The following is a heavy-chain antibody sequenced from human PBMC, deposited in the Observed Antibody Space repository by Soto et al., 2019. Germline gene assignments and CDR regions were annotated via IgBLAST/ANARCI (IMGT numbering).Heavy chain of an antibody. V-gene: IGHV5-51*01. D-gene: IGHD3-16*01. CDR1: GYSFTSFW. CDR2: IYPGDSDT. Sequence: GESLKISCKGSGYSFTSFWIGWVRQMPGKGLEWMAIIYPGDSDTRYSPSFQGQVTVSADKSITTAFLQWSSLRASDTAMYYCAVGFRTRGERPAYFDYWGQGTLVTVSS. CDR3: AVGFRTRGERPAYFDY. J-gene: IGHJ4*02.